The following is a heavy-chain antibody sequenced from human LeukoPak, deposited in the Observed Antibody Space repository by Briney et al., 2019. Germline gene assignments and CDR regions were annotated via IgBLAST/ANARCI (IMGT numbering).Heavy chain of an antibody. CDR1: GFTVSSNY. D-gene: IGHD5-24*01. V-gene: IGHV3-7*01. J-gene: IGHJ4*02. Sequence: QPGGSLRLSCAASGFTVSSNYMNWFRQAPGKGLEWVATIKKDGSEQYYVDSMKGRLTISRDNAKNSVYLQIHNLRAEDTAVYYCARDLGWLQSDYWGQGTLVTVSS. CDR2: IKKDGSEQ. CDR3: ARDLGWLQSDY.